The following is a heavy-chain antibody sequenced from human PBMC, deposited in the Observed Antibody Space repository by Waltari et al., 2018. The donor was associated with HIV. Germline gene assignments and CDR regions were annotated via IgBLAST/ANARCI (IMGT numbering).Heavy chain of an antibody. V-gene: IGHV4-4*02. CDR2: FYHSGST. J-gene: IGHJ6*02. CDR3: SRFMRSYYDSSGYYYRSEVYYYGMDV. Sequence: QLQLQESGPGLVTPSGTLSLTCAVSAGSISSSNWWSWVRQSPVKGREWIGVFYHSGSTNYNPSLKSRVTISVDKSKNQFSLKLSSVTAADTAVYYCSRFMRSYYDSSGYYYRSEVYYYGMDVWGQGTTVTVSS. CDR1: AGSISSSNW. D-gene: IGHD3-22*01.